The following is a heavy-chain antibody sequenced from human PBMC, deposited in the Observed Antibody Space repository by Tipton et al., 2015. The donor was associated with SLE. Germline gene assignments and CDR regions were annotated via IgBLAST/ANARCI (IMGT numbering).Heavy chain of an antibody. CDR2: INPNSGGT. CDR1: GYTFINYG. Sequence: QSGPEVKKPGASVKVSCKTSGYTFINYGISWVRQAPGQGLEWMGRINPNSGGTNYAQKFQGRVTMTRDTSISTAYMELSRLRSDDTAVYYCARAEFLEWLAAWGQGTLVTVSS. CDR3: ARAEFLEWLAA. D-gene: IGHD3-3*01. V-gene: IGHV1-2*06. J-gene: IGHJ5*02.